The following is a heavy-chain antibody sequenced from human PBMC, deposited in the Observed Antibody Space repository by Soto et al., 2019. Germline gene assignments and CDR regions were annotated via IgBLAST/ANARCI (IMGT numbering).Heavy chain of an antibody. Sequence: QVQLVQSGAEMKKPGSSVKVSCQSSGGTFNTYAMNWVRQAPGQGPEWMGDISPMFGAANYAPKFQGRVTITAEESTGTSYMQLSSLTSEDPALYFCAREVQVHTPAFVYWGQGTLVTVSS. CDR3: AREVQVHTPAFVY. J-gene: IGHJ4*02. CDR2: ISPMFGAA. CDR1: GGTFNTYA. D-gene: IGHD3-10*01. V-gene: IGHV1-69*01.